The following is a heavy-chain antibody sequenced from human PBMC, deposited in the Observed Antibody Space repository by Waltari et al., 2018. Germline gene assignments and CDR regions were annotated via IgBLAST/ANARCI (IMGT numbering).Heavy chain of an antibody. CDR3: AREAAAGPYFDY. Sequence: EVQLVESGGGLVKPGGSLRLSCAASGFTFSSYRMNWVRQAPGKGLEWVSSISSSSSYIYYADSVKGRFTISRDNAKNSLNLQMNSLRAEDTAVYYCAREAAAGPYFDYWGQGTLVTVSS. CDR2: ISSSSSYI. CDR1: GFTFSSYR. D-gene: IGHD6-13*01. V-gene: IGHV3-21*01. J-gene: IGHJ4*02.